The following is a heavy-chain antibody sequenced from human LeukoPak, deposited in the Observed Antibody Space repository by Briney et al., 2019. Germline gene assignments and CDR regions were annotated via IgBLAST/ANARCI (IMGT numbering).Heavy chain of an antibody. CDR1: GFTFTSYY. D-gene: IGHD6-13*01. J-gene: IGHJ3*02. Sequence: ASVKVSCKASGFTFTSYYMHWVRQAPGQGLEWMGIITLSGGITSSAQKFQGRVTMSRDTSTSTVYMDMSSLRAADTAVYYCERGYSSSWYGAFDIWGQGTMVTVSS. V-gene: IGHV1-46*01. CDR3: ERGYSSSWYGAFDI. CDR2: ITLSGGIT.